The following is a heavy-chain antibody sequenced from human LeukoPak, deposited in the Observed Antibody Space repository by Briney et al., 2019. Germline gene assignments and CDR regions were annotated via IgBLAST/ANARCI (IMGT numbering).Heavy chain of an antibody. Sequence: GGSLRLSCTASGFTFGDYAMSWFRQAPGKGLEWVGFIRSKAYGGTTEYAASVKGRFTISRDDSKSIAYLQMNSLKTEDTAVYYCTREDGGYCSGGSCANDNWGQGTLVTVSS. J-gene: IGHJ4*02. CDR2: IRSKAYGGTT. V-gene: IGHV3-49*03. CDR1: GFTFGDYA. D-gene: IGHD2-15*01. CDR3: TREDGGYCSGGSCANDN.